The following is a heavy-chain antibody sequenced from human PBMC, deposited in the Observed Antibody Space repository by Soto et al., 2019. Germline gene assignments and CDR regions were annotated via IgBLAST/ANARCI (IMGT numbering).Heavy chain of an antibody. CDR2: ISAYNGNT. CDR1: GYTFTSYG. Sequence: ASVKVSCKASGYTFTSYGISWVRQAPGQGLEWMGWISAYNGNTNYAQKLQGRVTMTTDTSTSTAYMELRSLRSDDTAVYYCARLMPGIAAADTHWFYPWGKGTLVPVSS. J-gene: IGHJ5*02. CDR3: ARLMPGIAAADTHWFYP. V-gene: IGHV1-18*01. D-gene: IGHD6-13*01.